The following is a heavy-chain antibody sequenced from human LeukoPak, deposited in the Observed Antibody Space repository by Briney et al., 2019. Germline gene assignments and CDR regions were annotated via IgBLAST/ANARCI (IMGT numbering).Heavy chain of an antibody. J-gene: IGHJ4*02. D-gene: IGHD6-6*01. Sequence: GGSLRLSCAASGFTFSSYSMNWVRQAPGKGLEWVSYISSSSSTIYYADSVKGRFTISRDNAKNSLYLQMNSLRAEDTAVYYCARHRARIGKLADGDYWGQGTLVTVSS. CDR1: GFTFSSYS. V-gene: IGHV3-48*01. CDR2: ISSSSSTI. CDR3: ARHRARIGKLADGDY.